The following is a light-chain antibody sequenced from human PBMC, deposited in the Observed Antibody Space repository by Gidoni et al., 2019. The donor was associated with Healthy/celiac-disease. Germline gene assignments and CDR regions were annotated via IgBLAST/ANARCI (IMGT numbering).Light chain of an antibody. V-gene: IGKV3-20*01. J-gene: IGKJ2*01. CDR2: GAS. CDR3: QQYGSSRST. Sequence: EIVLTQSPGTLSLSPGERATLSCRASQSVSSSYLAWYQQKPGQAPRLLIYGASSRATGIPDRVSGSGSGTDFTLTISRLEPEDFAVYYCQQYGSSRSTFGQGTKLEIK. CDR1: QSVSSSY.